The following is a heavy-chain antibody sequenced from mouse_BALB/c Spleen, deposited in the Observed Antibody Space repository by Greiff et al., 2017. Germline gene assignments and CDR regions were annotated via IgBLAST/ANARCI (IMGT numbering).Heavy chain of an antibody. J-gene: IGHJ4*01. Sequence: EVKLVESGGGLVQPGESLKLSCESNEYEFPSHDMSWVRKTPEKRLELVAAINSDGGSTYYPDTMERRFIISRDNTKKTLYLQMSSLRSEDTALYYCARDGGNYGDYAMDYWGQGTSVTVSS. V-gene: IGHV5-2*01. CDR1: EYEFPSHD. D-gene: IGHD2-1*01. CDR2: INSDGGST. CDR3: ARDGGNYGDYAMDY.